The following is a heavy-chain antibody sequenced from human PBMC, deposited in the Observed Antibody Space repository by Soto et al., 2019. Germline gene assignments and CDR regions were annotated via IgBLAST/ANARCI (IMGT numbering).Heavy chain of an antibody. CDR1: GFTFGSYA. CDR2: ISGSGGST. Sequence: GGSLRLSCAASGFTFGSYAMSWVRQAPGKGLEWVSAISGSGGSTYYADSVKGRFTISRDNFKNTLYLQMNSLRAEDTAVYYCAMSRAPYWYFDLWGRGTLVTVSS. J-gene: IGHJ2*01. CDR3: AMSRAPYWYFDL. V-gene: IGHV3-23*01.